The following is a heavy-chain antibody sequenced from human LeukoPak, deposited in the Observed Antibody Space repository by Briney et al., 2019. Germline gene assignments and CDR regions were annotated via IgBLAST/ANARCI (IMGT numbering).Heavy chain of an antibody. D-gene: IGHD3-9*01. Sequence: SQTLSLTCAISGDSVSSNTAAWNWIRQSPSRGLEWLGRAYYRSKWYNDYAVSVKSRITINPDTSKNQFSLHLKSVTLDDTAVYYCARGNGNDWPTLNFDCWGQGTLVTVSS. V-gene: IGHV6-1*01. CDR2: AYYRSKWYN. CDR3: ARGNGNDWPTLNFDC. CDR1: GDSVSSNTAA. J-gene: IGHJ4*02.